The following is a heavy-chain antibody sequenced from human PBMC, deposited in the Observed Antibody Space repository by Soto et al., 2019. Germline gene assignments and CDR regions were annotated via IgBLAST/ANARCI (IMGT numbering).Heavy chain of an antibody. CDR3: AKNGQPPYYYYGLDV. CDR2: ITTYNGNR. J-gene: IGHJ6*02. CDR1: GYTFKNYG. D-gene: IGHD2-8*01. V-gene: IGHV1-18*01. Sequence: ASVKVSCKAWGYTFKNYGIKWVRQAPGQGLEWVGWITTYNGNRYSAEKFQGRVTMTTDTSTSTTYMELRSLTSDDTAIYYCAKNGQPPYYYYGLDVWGQGTKVTVSS.